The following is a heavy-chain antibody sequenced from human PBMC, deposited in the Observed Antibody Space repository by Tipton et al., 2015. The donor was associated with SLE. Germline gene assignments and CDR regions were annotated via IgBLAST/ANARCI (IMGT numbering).Heavy chain of an antibody. CDR2: IYTSGST. CDR3: ARRGTGGVWDYYYYYGMDV. CDR1: GGSISSGSYY. D-gene: IGHD2-8*02. J-gene: IGHJ6*02. Sequence: TLSLTCTVSGGSISSGSYYWSWIRQPAGKGLEWIGRIYTSGSTNYNPSLKSRVTISVDTSKNQFSLKLSSVTAADTAVYYCARRGTGGVWDYYYYYGMDVWGQGTTVPVSS. V-gene: IGHV4-61*02.